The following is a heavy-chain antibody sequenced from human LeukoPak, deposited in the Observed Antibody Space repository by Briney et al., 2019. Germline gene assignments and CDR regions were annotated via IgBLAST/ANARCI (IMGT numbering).Heavy chain of an antibody. CDR2: ISSDSTTI. D-gene: IGHD6-13*01. CDR1: GFTFSNYW. CDR3: ARDSIAAAGTYYYYYMDV. Sequence: GGSLRLSCAASGFTFSNYWMHWVRQAPGKGLEWISYISSDSTTIYYADSVKSRFTISRDNAKNSLYLQMNSLRAEDTAVYYCARDSIAAAGTYYYYYMDVWGKGTTVTISS. J-gene: IGHJ6*03. V-gene: IGHV3-48*01.